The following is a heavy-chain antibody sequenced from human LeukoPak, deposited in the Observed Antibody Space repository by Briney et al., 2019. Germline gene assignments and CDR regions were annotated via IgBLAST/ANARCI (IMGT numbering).Heavy chain of an antibody. CDR2: ISSSGDTI. D-gene: IGHD6-13*01. CDR3: TREGIALY. Sequence: PGGSLRLSCAASGFTFSSFDMNWVRKAPGKGLEWVSYISSSGDTISYADSVKGRFTISRDNAKNSLFLQMNSLRAEDTAVYYCTREGIALYWGQGTLVTVSS. V-gene: IGHV3-48*03. CDR1: GFTFSSFD. J-gene: IGHJ4*02.